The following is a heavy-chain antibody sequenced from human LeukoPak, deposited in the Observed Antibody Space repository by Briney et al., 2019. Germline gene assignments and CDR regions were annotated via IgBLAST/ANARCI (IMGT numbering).Heavy chain of an antibody. D-gene: IGHD6-19*01. Sequence: GGSLRLSCAASGFTFSSYSMNWVRQAPGKGLEWVSYISSSSSTIYYADSVKGGFTISRDNAKNSLYLQMNSLRDEDTAVYYCAPNMAGAPSFDIWGQGTMVIVSS. J-gene: IGHJ3*02. CDR3: APNMAGAPSFDI. CDR1: GFTFSSYS. CDR2: ISSSSSTI. V-gene: IGHV3-48*02.